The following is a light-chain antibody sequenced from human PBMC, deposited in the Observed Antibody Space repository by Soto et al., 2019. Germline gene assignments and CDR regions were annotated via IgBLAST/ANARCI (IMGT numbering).Light chain of an antibody. J-gene: IGKJ1*01. CDR1: QSLLYSNGYNY. CDR3: MQALESRT. CDR2: LGS. Sequence: EIVMTQSPLSLPVSPGEPASISCRSSQSLLYSNGYNYLDWYLQKPGQSPQLLIYLGSNRASGVPDRFSGSGSGTDVTLKISRVEAEDVGIYYCMQALESRTFGQGTKVEIK. V-gene: IGKV2-28*01.